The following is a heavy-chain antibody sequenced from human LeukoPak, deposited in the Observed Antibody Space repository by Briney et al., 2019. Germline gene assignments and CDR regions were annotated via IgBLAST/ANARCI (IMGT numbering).Heavy chain of an antibody. CDR2: IIGSTGST. CDR3: AKGGYDYVEIGYFDY. D-gene: IGHD5-12*01. Sequence: GGSLRLSCAPSGFTFSNYAMSWVRQAPGKGLEWVSLIIGSTGSTFYADSVKGRFTISRDNSKNTLYLQMNRLRAEDTAVYYCAKGGYDYVEIGYFDYWGQGTLVTVSS. CDR1: GFTFSNYA. J-gene: IGHJ4*02. V-gene: IGHV3-23*01.